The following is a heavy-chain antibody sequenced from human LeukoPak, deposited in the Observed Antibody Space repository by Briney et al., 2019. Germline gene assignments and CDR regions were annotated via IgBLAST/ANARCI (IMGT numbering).Heavy chain of an antibody. J-gene: IGHJ3*01. V-gene: IGHV4-30-4*07. CDR1: GASSSSADHY. CDR3: ASAYSAYDYAFDV. Sequence: SETPSLTCLVCGASSSSADHYWTWIRQPPGKGLEWVGYIYFSGSTYYNPSLKGRATISLDTSKSRFSLKMTSVTAADTAVYYCASAYSAYDYAFDVWGQGTMVTVSS. D-gene: IGHD5-12*01. CDR2: IYFSGST.